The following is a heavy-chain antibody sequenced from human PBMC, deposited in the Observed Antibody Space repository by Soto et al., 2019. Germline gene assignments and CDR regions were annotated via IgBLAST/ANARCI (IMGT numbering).Heavy chain of an antibody. CDR3: ATKREGCYIVHAFDI. CDR2: ISYDGSNK. CDR1: GFTFSSYA. J-gene: IGHJ3*02. Sequence: GGSLRLSCAASGFTFSSYAMHWVRQAPGKGLEWVAVISYDGSNKYYADSVKGRFTISRDNSKNTLYLQMNSLRAEDTAVYYCATKREGCYIVHAFDIWGQGTMVTVSS. V-gene: IGHV3-30-3*01. D-gene: IGHD2-21*01.